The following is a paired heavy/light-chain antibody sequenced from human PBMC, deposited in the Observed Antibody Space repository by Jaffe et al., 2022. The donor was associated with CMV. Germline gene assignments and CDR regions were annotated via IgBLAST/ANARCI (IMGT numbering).Heavy chain of an antibody. J-gene: IGHJ4*02. CDR2: INSGST. D-gene: IGHD2-15*01. CDR1: GGSIDSHY. Sequence: QVLLQGSGPGLVKPWETLSLMCTVSGGSIDSHYWSWIRQPPGKGLEWIGCINSGSTNYNPSLKSRVSISLDTSKRQLSLRLSSVTAADTAKYFCARGNGGSKYDSWGQGTLVAVSS. V-gene: IGHV4-59*11. CDR3: ARGNGGSKYDS.
Light chain of an antibody. Sequence: EIVLTQSPATLSLSPGESATLSCRASQSVNIYLAWYQQKPGQAPRLLISDASNRATGVPARFSGSGSGTDFTLTISSLESEDFAAYYCQQRYDWPITFGPGTKVDVK. V-gene: IGKV3-11*01. CDR1: QSVNIY. CDR2: DAS. CDR3: QQRYDWPIT. J-gene: IGKJ3*01.